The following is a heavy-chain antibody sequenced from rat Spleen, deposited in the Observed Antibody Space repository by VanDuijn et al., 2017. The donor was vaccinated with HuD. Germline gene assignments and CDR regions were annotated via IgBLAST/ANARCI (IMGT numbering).Heavy chain of an antibody. CDR1: GFTFSNYD. J-gene: IGHJ2*01. V-gene: IGHV5S23*01. CDR2: ISTGGGNT. Sequence: EVQLVESGGGLVQHGRSLKLSCAASGFTFSNYDMAWVRQAPTKGLEWVASISTGGGNTYYRDSVKGRFTISRDNAKSTLSLQMDSLRSEDTATYYCALGDGGYFDYWGQGVMVTVSS. CDR3: ALGDGGYFDY. D-gene: IGHD5-1*01.